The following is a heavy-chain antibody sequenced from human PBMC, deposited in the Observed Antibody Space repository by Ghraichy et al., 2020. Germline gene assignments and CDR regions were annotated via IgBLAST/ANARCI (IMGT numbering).Heavy chain of an antibody. CDR1: GFTFSNSW. Sequence: GGSLRLSCAASGFTFSNSWMTWVRQAPGKGLEWVANIKQDESEKYYVDSVKGRFTISRDNAKNSLYLQMNSLRAEDTAVYYCARDWCRWNFWSGYCLAPWGQGTLVTVSS. CDR2: IKQDESEK. D-gene: IGHD3-3*01. J-gene: IGHJ5*02. V-gene: IGHV3-7*01. CDR3: ARDWCRWNFWSGYCLAP.